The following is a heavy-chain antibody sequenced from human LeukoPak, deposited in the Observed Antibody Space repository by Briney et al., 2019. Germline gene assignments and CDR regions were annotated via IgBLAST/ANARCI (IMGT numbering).Heavy chain of an antibody. CDR3: AKDGYDSSGYYYEGYYYYYMDV. D-gene: IGHD3-22*01. CDR1: GFTFSSYA. J-gene: IGHJ6*03. V-gene: IGHV3-23*01. Sequence: GGSLRLSCAASGFTFSSYAMSWVRQAPGKGLEWVSAISGSGGSTYYADSVKGRFTISRDNSKNSLYLQMNSLRAEDTALYYCAKDGYDSSGYYYEGYYYYYMDVWGKGTTVTVSS. CDR2: ISGSGGST.